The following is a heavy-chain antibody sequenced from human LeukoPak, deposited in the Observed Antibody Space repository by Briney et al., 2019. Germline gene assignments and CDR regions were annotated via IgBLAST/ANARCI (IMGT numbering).Heavy chain of an antibody. CDR3: ARDHFYCSGGSCPGGFDY. CDR1: GFTFSSYA. J-gene: IGHJ4*02. V-gene: IGHV3-21*01. Sequence: GGSLRLSCAASGFTFSSYAMSWVRQAPGKGLEWVSSISSSSSYIYYADSVKGRFTISRDNAKNSLYLQMNSLRAEDMAVYYCARDHFYCSGGSCPGGFDYWGQGTLVTVSS. CDR2: ISSSSSYI. D-gene: IGHD2-15*01.